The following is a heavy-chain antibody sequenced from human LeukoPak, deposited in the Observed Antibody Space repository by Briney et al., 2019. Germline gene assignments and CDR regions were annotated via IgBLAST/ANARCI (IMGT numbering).Heavy chain of an antibody. J-gene: IGHJ4*02. CDR1: GDSISSSSYY. D-gene: IGHD6-19*01. Sequence: SETLSLTCIVSGDSISSSSYYWGWIRQPPGKGLEWIGSISYSGSTYYNPSLKSRVTISVDTSKNQFSLKLSSVTAADTAVYYCARKQWPGDWGQGTLVTVSS. CDR3: ARKQWPGD. CDR2: ISYSGST. V-gene: IGHV4-39*01.